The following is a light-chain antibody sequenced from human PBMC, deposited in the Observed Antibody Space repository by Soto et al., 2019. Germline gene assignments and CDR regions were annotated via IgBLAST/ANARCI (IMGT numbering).Light chain of an antibody. CDR1: SSDVGDYNF. CDR3: SSYTSSSTYV. CDR2: DVS. J-gene: IGLJ1*01. V-gene: IGLV2-14*01. Sequence: QSALTQPASVSGSPGQSITISCTGTSSDVGDYNFVPWYQQHPGKAPKLMIYDVSNRPSGVSNRFSGSKSGNTASLTISGLQAEDEADYYCSSYTSSSTYVFGTGTKLTVL.